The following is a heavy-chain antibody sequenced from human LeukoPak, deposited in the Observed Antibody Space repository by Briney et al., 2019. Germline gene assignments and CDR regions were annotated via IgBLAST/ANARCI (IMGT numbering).Heavy chain of an antibody. J-gene: IGHJ6*02. CDR2: IYYSGST. V-gene: IGHV4-61*08. Sequence: SETLSLTCAVSGGSISSGGYYWSWIRQPPGKGLEWIGYIYYSGSTNYNPSLKSRVTISVDTSKNQFSLKLSSVTAADTAVYYCARLDHESYYYYYGMDVWGQGTTVTVSS. CDR1: GGSISSGGYY. CDR3: ARLDHESYYYYYGMDV.